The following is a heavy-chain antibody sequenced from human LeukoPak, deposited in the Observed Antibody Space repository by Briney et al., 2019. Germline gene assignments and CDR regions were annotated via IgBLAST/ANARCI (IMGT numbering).Heavy chain of an antibody. V-gene: IGHV3-48*03. CDR3: AAVIDY. CDR1: GFTFSNYE. J-gene: IGHJ4*02. Sequence: GGSLRLSCAASGFTFSNYEMNWIRQAPGKGLEWISYISNSGNTKYYADSVKGRFTISRDNANNSVYLQMNNLRAEDTAVYYCAAVIDYWGQGTLVTVSS. CDR2: ISNSGNTK.